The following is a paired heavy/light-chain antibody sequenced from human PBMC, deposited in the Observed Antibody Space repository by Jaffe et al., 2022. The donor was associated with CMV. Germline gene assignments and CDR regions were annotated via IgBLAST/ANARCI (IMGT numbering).Heavy chain of an antibody. CDR1: GFTVSTSY. V-gene: IGHV3-66*01. CDR3: ARERSGSYGTDY. D-gene: IGHD1-26*01. CDR2: IYSSGHT. J-gene: IGHJ4*02. Sequence: EVQLVESGGTLVQPGGSLRLSCGVTGFTVSTSYMSWVRQAPGKGLEWVAIIYSSGHTYYADSVKGRFTISRDNSENTLFLDVNSLRADDSAVYYCARERSGSYGTDYWGQGTLVTVSS.
Light chain of an antibody. Sequence: DIHMTQSPSSLSASVGDRVTITCRASQSINTYLNWYRHKPGRAPELLIYSASSLQSGVSSRFTGSGSGTDFTLTISSLQPEDCATYYCQQTYSTPLFGQGTKLEIK. CDR1: QSINTY. CDR3: QQTYSTPL. V-gene: IGKV1-39*01. J-gene: IGKJ2*01. CDR2: SAS.